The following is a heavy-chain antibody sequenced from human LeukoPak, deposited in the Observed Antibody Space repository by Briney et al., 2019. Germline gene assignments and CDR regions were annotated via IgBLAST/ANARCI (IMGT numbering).Heavy chain of an antibody. Sequence: SQTLSLTCTVSGGSISSGGYYWSWIRQHPGKGLEWIGYIYYSGSTYYNPSLKSRVSLSVDTSKNQFSLELSSVTAADTAVYYCATYRTSFIYWYFDLWGRGTLVTVSS. CDR1: GGSISSGGYY. J-gene: IGHJ2*01. D-gene: IGHD2-2*01. CDR2: IYYSGST. CDR3: ATYRTSFIYWYFDL. V-gene: IGHV4-31*03.